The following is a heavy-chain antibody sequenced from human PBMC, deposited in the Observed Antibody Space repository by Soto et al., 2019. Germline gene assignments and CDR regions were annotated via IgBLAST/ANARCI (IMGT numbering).Heavy chain of an antibody. J-gene: IGHJ6*02. CDR2: IYWDDDE. V-gene: IGHV2-5*02. CDR1: GFSLNTGGVG. D-gene: IGHD3-10*01. Sequence: ITLKESGPTLVKPTQTLTLTCTFSGFSLNTGGVGVGWVRQTRGKAMEWLALIYWDDDERYRPSLMSRLNITKDTINNQVVLTMTNMDPEDTATYYCVRNWRYYGGDYYYGMDAWGQGTTVTVSS. CDR3: VRNWRYYGGDYYYGMDA.